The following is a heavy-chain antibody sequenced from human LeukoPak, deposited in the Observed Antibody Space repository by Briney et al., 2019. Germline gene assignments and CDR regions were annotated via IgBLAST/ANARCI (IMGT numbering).Heavy chain of an antibody. J-gene: IGHJ4*02. CDR2: INPSGGST. V-gene: IGHV1-46*01. Sequence: ASVKVSCKASGYTFTSYYMHWVRQAPGQGLEWMGIINPSGGSTSYAQKFQGRVTMTRDMSTSTVYMELSSLRSEDTAVYYCARDLGEYSGSYGAFDYWGQGTLVTVSS. D-gene: IGHD1-26*01. CDR1: GYTFTSYY. CDR3: ARDLGEYSGSYGAFDY.